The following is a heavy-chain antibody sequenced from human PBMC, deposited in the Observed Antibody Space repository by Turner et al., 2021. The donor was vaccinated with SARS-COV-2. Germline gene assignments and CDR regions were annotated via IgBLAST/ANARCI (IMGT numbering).Heavy chain of an antibody. CDR3: ARGEVGYCSGGRCYSGSY. V-gene: IGHV1-69*01. D-gene: IGHD2-15*01. CDR2: IIPIFGTA. J-gene: IGHJ4*02. Sequence: QVQLVQSGAEVKKPGSSVKVSCKASGGTFSSYAISWVRQAPGQGLEWMGGIIPIFGTANYAQKFQGRVTITADESTSTAYMELSSQRSEDTAVYYCARGEVGYCSGGRCYSGSYWGQGTLVTVSS. CDR1: GGTFSSYA.